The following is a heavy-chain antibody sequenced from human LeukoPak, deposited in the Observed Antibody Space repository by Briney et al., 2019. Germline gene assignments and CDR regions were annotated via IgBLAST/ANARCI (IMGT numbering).Heavy chain of an antibody. V-gene: IGHV1-46*01. CDR3: ARDNSVGDIAWWFDP. CDR2: INPSGSST. CDR1: GYTFTSYH. J-gene: IGHJ5*02. Sequence: ASVKVSCKASGYTFTSYHMHWVRQAPGQGLEWMGIINPSGSSTLYAQKFQGRVTMTRDMSTTTDYMELSSLRSEDTAVYYCARDNSVGDIAWWFDPWGQGTLVTVSS. D-gene: IGHD3-16*02.